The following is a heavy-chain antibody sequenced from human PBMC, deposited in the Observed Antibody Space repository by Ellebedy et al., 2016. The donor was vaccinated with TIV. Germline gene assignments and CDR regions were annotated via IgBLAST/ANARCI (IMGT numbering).Heavy chain of an antibody. CDR2: IKQDESES. CDR1: GSTFSSYW. V-gene: IGHV3-7*01. J-gene: IGHJ6*03. D-gene: IGHD2-2*01. Sequence: GGSLRLSCAASGSTFSSYWMTWVRQAPGKGLEWVANIKQDESESYYVKSVRGRFSISRDNAKRTLYLQMNSLRAEDTAVYFCAGSPFCSSYTCSVFSYYYMDVWGKGTPVTVSS. CDR3: AGSPFCSSYTCSVFSYYYMDV.